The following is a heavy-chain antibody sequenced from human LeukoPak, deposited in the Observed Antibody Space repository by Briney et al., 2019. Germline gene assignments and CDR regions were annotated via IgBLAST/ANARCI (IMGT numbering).Heavy chain of an antibody. CDR2: INQDGSEK. CDR1: GFTFSSYW. J-gene: IGHJ4*02. V-gene: IGHV3-7*01. D-gene: IGHD3-3*01. CDR3: ARVGGRFLEWVGVEPDPNFDY. Sequence: GGSLRLSCAASGFTFSSYWMSWVRRAPGKGLEWVANINQDGSEKFYVDSVKGRFTISRDNAKNSLYLQMNSLRAEDTAVYYCARVGGRFLEWVGVEPDPNFDYWGQGTLVTVSS.